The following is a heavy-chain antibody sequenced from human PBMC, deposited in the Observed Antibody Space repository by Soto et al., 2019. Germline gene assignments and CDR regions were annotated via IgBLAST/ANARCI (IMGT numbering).Heavy chain of an antibody. CDR2: ISARGGSS. CDR1: GFSFSSYA. Sequence: EVQLLESGGGLVQPGGSLRLSCAASGFSFSSYAMVWVRQAPGKGLEWVSVISARGGSSYFADSVKGRFTTSRDNSKNVLSLEMNSRRAEETATYFCAKGSIESSASVDNWGQGTLVLVSS. CDR3: AKGSIESSASVDN. J-gene: IGHJ4*02. V-gene: IGHV3-23*01. D-gene: IGHD1-26*01.